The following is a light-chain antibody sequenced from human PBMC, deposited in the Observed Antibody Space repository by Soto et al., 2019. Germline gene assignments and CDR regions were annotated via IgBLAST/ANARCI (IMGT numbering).Light chain of an antibody. CDR2: GAS. CDR3: QQANSFPIT. Sequence: EIVLRQSPGTVSLSPGERATLSCSASQSVSSSYLAWYQQKPGQAPRLLIYGASSRATGIPDRSSGSGSGTDFTLTISRLEPEDFATYYCQQANSFPITFGQGTRLEI. V-gene: IGKV3-20*01. J-gene: IGKJ5*01. CDR1: QSVSSSY.